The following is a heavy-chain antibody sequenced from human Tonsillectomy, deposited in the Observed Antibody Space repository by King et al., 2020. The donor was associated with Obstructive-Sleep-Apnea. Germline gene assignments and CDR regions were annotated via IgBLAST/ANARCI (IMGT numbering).Heavy chain of an antibody. CDR3: ARLGIAAAGTWLYYFDY. D-gene: IGHD6-13*01. CDR1: GFTFSIYA. Sequence: QLVQSGGGVVQPGRSLRLSCAASGFTFSIYAMHWVSQAPGKGLAWVAVISFVGSNKYYADSVKGRFTISRDNSKNTLYLQMNSLRAEDTAVYYCARLGIAAAGTWLYYFDYWGQGTLVTVSS. V-gene: IGHV3-30*04. CDR2: ISFVGSNK. J-gene: IGHJ4*02.